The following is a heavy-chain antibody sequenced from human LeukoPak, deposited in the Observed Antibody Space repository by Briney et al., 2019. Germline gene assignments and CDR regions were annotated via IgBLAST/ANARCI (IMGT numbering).Heavy chain of an antibody. V-gene: IGHV3-9*03. CDR1: GFTFSSYW. Sequence: GGSLRLSCAASGFTFSSYWMHWVRQAPGKGLEWVSGISWNSGSIGYADSVKGRFTISRDNAKNSLYLQMNSPRAEDMALYYCAKDARHDSSGYPDYWGQGTLVTVSS. J-gene: IGHJ4*02. CDR3: AKDARHDSSGYPDY. CDR2: ISWNSGSI. D-gene: IGHD3-22*01.